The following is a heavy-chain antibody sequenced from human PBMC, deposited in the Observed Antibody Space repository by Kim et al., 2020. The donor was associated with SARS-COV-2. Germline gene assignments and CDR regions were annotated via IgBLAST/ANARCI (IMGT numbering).Heavy chain of an antibody. V-gene: IGHV5-51*01. J-gene: IGHJ4*02. CDR3: ARWFGDPYYFDY. D-gene: IGHD3-10*01. Sequence: RYSPSFQGQVTISADKSINMAYLQWNSLKASDTAMYYCARWFGDPYYFDYWGQGTLVTVSS.